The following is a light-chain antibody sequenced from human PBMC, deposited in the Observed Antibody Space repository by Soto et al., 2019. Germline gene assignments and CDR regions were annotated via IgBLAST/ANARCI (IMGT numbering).Light chain of an antibody. Sequence: EIVMTQSPATLSVSPGERATLSCRASQGISTLLAWYQQKPGQAPRLLIYAASTRAAGIPARFSGSGSGTDFTLTISRLEPEDFAVYYCHQYVSSPWTFGQGTKVDIK. CDR1: QGISTL. V-gene: IGKV3-15*01. CDR3: HQYVSSPWT. J-gene: IGKJ1*01. CDR2: AAS.